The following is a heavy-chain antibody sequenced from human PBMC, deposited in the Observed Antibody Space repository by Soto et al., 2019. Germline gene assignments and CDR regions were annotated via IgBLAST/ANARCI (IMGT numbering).Heavy chain of an antibody. D-gene: IGHD1-7*01. V-gene: IGHV3-23*01. Sequence: GGSLRLSCAASGFMFSAYWMSWVRQAPGKGLEWVSAISQSAGGNTYYADSVKGRFNISRDDSKNTLYLQMDSLRPEDTAQYYCAGWNYDYWGQGTQVTVSS. CDR2: ISQSAGGNT. CDR3: AGWNYDY. J-gene: IGHJ4*02. CDR1: GFMFSAYW.